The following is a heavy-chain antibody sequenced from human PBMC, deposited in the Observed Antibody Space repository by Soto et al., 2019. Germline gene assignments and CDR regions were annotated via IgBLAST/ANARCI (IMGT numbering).Heavy chain of an antibody. Sequence: QVQLQESGPGLVKPSQTLSLTCSVSGGSVNRGGYYWSWIRQHPGKGLEWIGYISYSRSTYDNPSLKSRLTISVDTSKNQFSLKLSSVTAADTAVYYCASTLGNTYGYAFDIWGQGTMVTVSS. CDR2: ISYSRST. CDR3: ASTLGNTYGYAFDI. V-gene: IGHV4-31*03. D-gene: IGHD4-17*01. J-gene: IGHJ3*02. CDR1: GGSVNRGGYY.